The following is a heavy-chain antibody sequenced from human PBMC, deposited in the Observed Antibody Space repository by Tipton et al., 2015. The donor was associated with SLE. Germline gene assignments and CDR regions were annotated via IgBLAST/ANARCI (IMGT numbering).Heavy chain of an antibody. J-gene: IGHJ3*02. CDR2: IIPILGIA. Sequence: QLVQSGPEVKKPGSSVKVSCKASGGTFSSYTISWVRQAPGQGLECMGRIIPILGIADYTQKFQGRVTITADKSTSTAYMELTSLRSEDTAVYYCARVRFLEPHAFDIWGQGTMVTVSS. CDR1: GGTFSSYT. CDR3: ARVRFLEPHAFDI. V-gene: IGHV1-69*09. D-gene: IGHD3-3*01.